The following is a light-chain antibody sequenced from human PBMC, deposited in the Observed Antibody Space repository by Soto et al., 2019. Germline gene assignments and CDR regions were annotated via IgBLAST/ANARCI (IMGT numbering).Light chain of an antibody. Sequence: DIQMTQSPSSLSASVGDRVTITCRASQGISNYLAWYQQKPGKVPKLLIYAASTLQSGVPSRFSGSGSGTDFTLTISSLQPEDIATYYCQKYDSEPPGTFGQGTKVDIK. V-gene: IGKV1-27*01. CDR2: AAS. CDR1: QGISNY. J-gene: IGKJ1*01. CDR3: QKYDSEPPGT.